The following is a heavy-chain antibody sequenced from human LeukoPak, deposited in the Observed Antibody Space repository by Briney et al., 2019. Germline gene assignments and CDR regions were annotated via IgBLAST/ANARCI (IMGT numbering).Heavy chain of an antibody. D-gene: IGHD6-13*01. V-gene: IGHV4-4*07. CDR3: ARLSIAAAGSPSYFDY. CDR1: GGSISSYY. J-gene: IGHJ4*02. CDR2: IYTSGST. Sequence: SETLSLTCTVSGGSISSYYWSWIRQPAGKGLEWIGRIYTSGSTNYNPSLKSRVTMSVDTSKSQFFLKLSSVTAADTAVYYCARLSIAAAGSPSYFDYWGQGTLVTVSS.